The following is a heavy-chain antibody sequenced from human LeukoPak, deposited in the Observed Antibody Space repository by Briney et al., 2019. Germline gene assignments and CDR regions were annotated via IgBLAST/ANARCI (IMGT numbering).Heavy chain of an antibody. CDR2: INTNSGSI. CDR3: AKQSPYGGRFGVDDD. Sequence: GGSLRLSCAASGFNFDGYGMSWVRQVPGKGLEWVSAINTNSGSIYYTDSVKGRFPTSRDNSKNTLYLQMNDLRPEDTAVYSCAKQSPYGGRFGVDDDWGRGTLVTVSS. D-gene: IGHD1-26*01. J-gene: IGHJ4*02. CDR1: GFNFDGYG. V-gene: IGHV3-23*01.